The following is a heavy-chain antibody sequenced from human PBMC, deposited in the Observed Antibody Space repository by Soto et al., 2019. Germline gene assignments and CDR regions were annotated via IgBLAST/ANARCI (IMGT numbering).Heavy chain of an antibody. CDR2: IYPGDSNT. Sequence: GESLKISXMXSXXXXXXXXIXWVRQMPGKGLEWMGLIYPGDSNTSFSPSFQGQVTISVDMSISTAYLQWSSLRVSDTAMDYCASLAYHYDTNAFGYCGQGALLNISA. V-gene: IGHV5-51*01. D-gene: IGHD2-8*01. J-gene: IGHJ4*01. CDR1: XXXXXXXX. CDR3: ASLAYHYDTNAFGY.